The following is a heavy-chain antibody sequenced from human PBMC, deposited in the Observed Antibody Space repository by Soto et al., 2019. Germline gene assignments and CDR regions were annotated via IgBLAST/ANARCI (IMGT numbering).Heavy chain of an antibody. J-gene: IGHJ4*02. CDR3: ALTRGCSVEMSTIGPFDY. V-gene: IGHV3-30*03. D-gene: IGHD1-1*01. CDR2: ISYDGSNK. CDR1: GFTFSSYG. Sequence: QVQLVESGGGVVQPGRSLRLSCAASGFTFSSYGMHWVRQAPGKGLEWVAVISYDGSNKYYADSVKGRFTISRDNSKNTLYLQMNSLRAEDTAVYYCALTRGCSVEMSTIGPFDYWGQGTLVTVSS.